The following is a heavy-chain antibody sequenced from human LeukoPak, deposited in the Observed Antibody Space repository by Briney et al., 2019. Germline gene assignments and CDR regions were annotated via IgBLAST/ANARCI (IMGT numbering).Heavy chain of an antibody. D-gene: IGHD3-22*01. V-gene: IGHV3-23*01. CDR3: AKDRGSSGYYDY. J-gene: IGHJ4*02. CDR2: NSGSGGST. CDR1: VFTLSRYA. Sequence: GGCLRLSCGSSVFTLSRYAMSWVRPAPAKGLEWVSVNSGSGGSTYYADSVKGRFTISRDNSKNTLYLQMNSLRAEDTAIYYCAKDRGSSGYYDYWGQGTLVTVSS.